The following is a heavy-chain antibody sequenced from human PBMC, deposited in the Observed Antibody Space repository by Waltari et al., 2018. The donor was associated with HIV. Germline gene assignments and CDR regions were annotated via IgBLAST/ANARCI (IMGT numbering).Heavy chain of an antibody. CDR2: IRKKTNGYTT. D-gene: IGHD6-13*01. J-gene: IGHJ6*04. V-gene: IGHV3-72*01. Sequence: EVQVVESGGNLVQPGGSLRLYCAASGFTFSDHYMDWVRQAPGKGLDWVGRIRKKTNGYTTEYAASVRGRFTLSRDDSKNSLFLQLNSLQTDDTAVYYCARVRAASGTKGFAMDVWGKGTTVIVSS. CDR3: ARVRAASGTKGFAMDV. CDR1: GFTFSDHY.